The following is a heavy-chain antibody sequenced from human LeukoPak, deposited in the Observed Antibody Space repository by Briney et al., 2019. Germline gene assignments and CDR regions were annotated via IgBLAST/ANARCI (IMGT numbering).Heavy chain of an antibody. CDR2: ITAGGGT. D-gene: IGHD4-17*01. J-gene: IGHJ3*01. CDR1: GLTFSNYA. V-gene: IGHV3-23*01. Sequence: GGSLRLSCAASGLTFSNYAMTWVRQAPGKGLEWVSSITAGGGTSYTDSVKGRFTVYRDNSKNTLYLQMNSLRAGDTALYYCAKDPNGDYVGAFDSWGQGTMVTVSS. CDR3: AKDPNGDYVGAFDS.